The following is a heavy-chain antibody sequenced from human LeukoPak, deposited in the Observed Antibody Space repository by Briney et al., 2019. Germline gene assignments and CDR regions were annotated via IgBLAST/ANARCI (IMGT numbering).Heavy chain of an antibody. CDR2: IYYSGST. J-gene: IGHJ4*02. CDR3: AREVAAAGASYHFDY. V-gene: IGHV4-59*01. D-gene: IGHD6-13*01. CDR1: GVSISSYY. Sequence: SETLSLTCTVSGVSISSYYWSWIRQPPGKGLEWIGYIYYSGSTNYNPSLKSRVTISVDTSKNQFSLKLSSVTAADTAVYYCAREVAAAGASYHFDYWGQGTLVTVSS.